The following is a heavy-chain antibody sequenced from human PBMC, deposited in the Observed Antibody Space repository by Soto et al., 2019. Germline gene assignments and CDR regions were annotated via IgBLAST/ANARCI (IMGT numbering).Heavy chain of an antibody. D-gene: IGHD1-26*01. V-gene: IGHV5-51*01. CDR2: IFPHDSDT. J-gene: IGHJ5*02. Sequence: PVESLKISCIASGFDFTDDWIAWVRQVPWKGLEWMGIIFPHDSDTRYNPSFQGQVSISADKSVSIAYLQWGSLQASDTGIYYCARQGTISNSRNWLDPWGQGTLVTVSS. CDR3: ARQGTISNSRNWLDP. CDR1: GFDFTDDW.